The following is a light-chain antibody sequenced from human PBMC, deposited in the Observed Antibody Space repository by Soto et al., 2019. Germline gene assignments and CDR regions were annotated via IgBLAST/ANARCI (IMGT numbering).Light chain of an antibody. CDR2: DAS. J-gene: IGKJ4*01. CDR1: QSVSSSY. V-gene: IGKV3D-20*01. CDR3: QQYGSSPGLT. Sequence: EIVMTQSPATLSVSAGERATLSCRSSQSVSSSYLAWYQQKPGLAPRLLIYDASSRATGIPDRFSGSGSGTDFTLTISRLEPEDFAVYYCQQYGSSPGLTFGGGTKVDIK.